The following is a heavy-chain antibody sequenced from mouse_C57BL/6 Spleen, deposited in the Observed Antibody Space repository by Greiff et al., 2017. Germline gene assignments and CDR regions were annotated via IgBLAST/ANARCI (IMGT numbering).Heavy chain of an antibody. Sequence: QVQLKQPGAELVKPGASVKLSCKASGYTFTSYWMHWVKQRPGQGLEWIGMIHPNSGSTNYNEKFKSKATLTVDKSSSTAYMQLSSLTSEDSAVYYCGYYSNYEGDYWGQGTTLTVSS. D-gene: IGHD2-5*01. CDR2: IHPNSGST. J-gene: IGHJ2*01. CDR1: GYTFTSYW. CDR3: GYYSNYEGDY. V-gene: IGHV1-64*01.